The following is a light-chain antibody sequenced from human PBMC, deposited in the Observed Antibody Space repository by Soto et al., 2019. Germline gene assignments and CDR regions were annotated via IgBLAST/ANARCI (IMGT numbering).Light chain of an antibody. V-gene: IGLV2-23*01. Sequence: QSVLTQPASVSGSPGQSITISCTGTSSNVGSYNLVSWYQQHPGKAPKLMIYEGIKRPSGISNRFSASKSGNTASLTISGLQAEDEADYHCCSYAGSSTYVIFGGGTKVTVL. CDR2: EGI. CDR1: SSNVGSYNL. CDR3: CSYAGSSTYVI. J-gene: IGLJ2*01.